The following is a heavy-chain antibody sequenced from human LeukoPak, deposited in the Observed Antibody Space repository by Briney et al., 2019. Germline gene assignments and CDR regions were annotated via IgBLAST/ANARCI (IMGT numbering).Heavy chain of an antibody. J-gene: IGHJ4*02. V-gene: IGHV3-23*01. Sequence: PGGSLRLSCAASGFTFSSYAMSWVRQAPGKGLEWVSAISGSGGSTYYADSVKGRFTISRDNAKNSLYLQINSLRVEDTAIYYCARRGYYDSSGYDYWGQGTLVTVSS. CDR1: GFTFSSYA. CDR3: ARRGYYDSSGYDY. CDR2: ISGSGGST. D-gene: IGHD3-22*01.